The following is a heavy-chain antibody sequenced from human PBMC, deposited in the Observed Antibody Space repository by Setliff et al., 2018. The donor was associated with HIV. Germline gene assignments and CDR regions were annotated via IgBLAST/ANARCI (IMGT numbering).Heavy chain of an antibody. CDR2: IYHSGRT. J-gene: IGHJ4*02. CDR1: GYSISSGYY. Sequence: SETLSLTCAVSGYSISSGYYWGWIRQPPGKGLEWIGTIYHSGRTYSNPSLKSRVTISVDKSKNQFSLRLSSVTAADTAVYYCARGRDPFDSSGLFYRNYFDYWGQGSLVTVSS. V-gene: IGHV4-38-2*01. D-gene: IGHD3-22*01. CDR3: ARGRDPFDSSGLFYRNYFDY.